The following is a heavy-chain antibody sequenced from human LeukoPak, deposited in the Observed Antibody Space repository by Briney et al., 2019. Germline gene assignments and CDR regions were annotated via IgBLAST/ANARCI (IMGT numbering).Heavy chain of an antibody. CDR1: GFNFASHW. V-gene: IGHV3-74*01. Sequence: GGSLRLSCAASGFNFASHWMHWVRQTPGKGLVWVSRVNSGGSGTSYADSVEGRFTISRDNAKNTLHLQMNSLRAEDTAVYYCAREYGSSRYFDYWGQGTPVTVSS. J-gene: IGHJ4*02. CDR3: AREYGSSRYFDY. CDR2: VNSGGSGT. D-gene: IGHD2-15*01.